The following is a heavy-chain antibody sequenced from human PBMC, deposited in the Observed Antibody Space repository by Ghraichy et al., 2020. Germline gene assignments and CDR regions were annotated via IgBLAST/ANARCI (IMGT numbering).Heavy chain of an antibody. D-gene: IGHD5-12*01. J-gene: IGHJ4*02. CDR3: AKDGRIVATAGYYFDY. V-gene: IGHV3-30*02. CDR1: GFTFSSYG. CDR2: IPYDGSNK. Sequence: LSLTCAASGFTFSSYGMHWVRQAPGKGLEWVTFIPYDGSNKYYADSVKGRFTISRDNSKNTLYLQMNSLRAEDTAVYYCAKDGRIVATAGYYFDYWGQGTLVTVSS.